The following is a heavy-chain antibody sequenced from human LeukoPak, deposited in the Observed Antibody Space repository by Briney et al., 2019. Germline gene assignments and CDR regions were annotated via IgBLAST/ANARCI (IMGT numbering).Heavy chain of an antibody. J-gene: IGHJ4*02. D-gene: IGHD2-2*02. V-gene: IGHV1-18*01. Sequence: RASVKVSCKASGYTFTSYGISWVRQAPGLGLEWMGWISAYNGNTNYAQKLQGRVTMTTDTSTSTAYMELRSLRSDDTAVYYCASGMVYCSSTSCYTGFDYWGQGTLVTVSS. CDR3: ASGMVYCSSTSCYTGFDY. CDR2: ISAYNGNT. CDR1: GYTFTSYG.